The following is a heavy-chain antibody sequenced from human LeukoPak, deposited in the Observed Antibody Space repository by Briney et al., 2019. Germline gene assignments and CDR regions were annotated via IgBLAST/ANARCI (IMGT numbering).Heavy chain of an antibody. Sequence: WASVKVSCKTSGYIFGHNGISWVRQAPGQGPEWMGWISAYYGDTKYAQKFQGRVTMTRDTSTSTVYMELRSLRSDDTAVYYCARMGKDSGYDVGYWGQGTLVIVSS. V-gene: IGHV1-18*01. CDR3: ARMGKDSGYDVGY. D-gene: IGHD5-12*01. J-gene: IGHJ4*02. CDR2: ISAYYGDT. CDR1: GYIFGHNG.